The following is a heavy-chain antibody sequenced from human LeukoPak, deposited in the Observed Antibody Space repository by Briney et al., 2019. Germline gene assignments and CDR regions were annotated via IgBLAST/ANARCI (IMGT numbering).Heavy chain of an antibody. J-gene: IGHJ4*02. CDR1: GLTFSSYA. Sequence: GGSLSLSCAASGLTFSSYAMSWVRQAPGKGLEWVSGITSGFTPHYSDSVKGRFTISRDNSKNTFHLQMNSLRAEDTAVYYCAKDYSDSRVGDVFFEYWGQGTLVTDSS. CDR3: AKDYSDSRVGDVFFEY. V-gene: IGHV3-23*01. D-gene: IGHD1-26*01. CDR2: ITSGFTP.